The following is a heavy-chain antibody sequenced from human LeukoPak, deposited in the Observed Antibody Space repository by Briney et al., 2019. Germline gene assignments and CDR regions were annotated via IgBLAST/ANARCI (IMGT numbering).Heavy chain of an antibody. Sequence: GGSLRLSCVASGFTFSDSYMSWIRQAPGKGLEWVSYLSDGGSAVYYADSVKGRFTISRDNAKNSLYLHMNSLRAEDTAVYYCARYNWDWNYFDYWGQGTLVTVSS. D-gene: IGHD1-7*01. CDR3: ARYNWDWNYFDY. CDR1: GFTFSDSY. J-gene: IGHJ4*02. V-gene: IGHV3-11*04. CDR2: LSDGGSAV.